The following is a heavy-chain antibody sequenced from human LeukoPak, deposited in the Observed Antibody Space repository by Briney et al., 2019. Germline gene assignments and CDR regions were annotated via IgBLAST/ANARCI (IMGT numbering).Heavy chain of an antibody. V-gene: IGHV4-34*01. J-gene: IGHJ5*02. CDR2: INHSGST. D-gene: IGHD3-10*01. CDR3: ARPKYYGSGSRWFDP. CDR1: GGSFSGYY. Sequence: SETLSLTCAVDGGSFSGYYWSWIRQPPGKGLEWIGEINHSGSTNYNPSLKSRVTISVDTSKNQFSLKLSSVTAADTAVYYCARPKYYGSGSRWFDPWGQGTLVTVSS.